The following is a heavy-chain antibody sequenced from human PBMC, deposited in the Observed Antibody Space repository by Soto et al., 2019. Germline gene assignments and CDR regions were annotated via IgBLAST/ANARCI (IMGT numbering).Heavy chain of an antibody. CDR3: AKDPTYYYDSSGYYYVDY. CDR2: ISYDGSNK. CDR1: GFTFSSYG. D-gene: IGHD3-22*01. Sequence: GSLRLSCAASGFTFSSYGMHWVRQAPGKGLEWVAVISYDGSNKYYADSVKGRFTISRDNSKNTLYLQMNSLRAEDTAVYYCAKDPTYYYDSSGYYYVDYWGQGTLVTASS. J-gene: IGHJ4*02. V-gene: IGHV3-30*18.